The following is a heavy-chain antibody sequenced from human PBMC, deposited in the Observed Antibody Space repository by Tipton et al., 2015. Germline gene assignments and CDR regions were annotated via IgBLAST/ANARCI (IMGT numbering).Heavy chain of an antibody. CDR1: GYTFSTYG. Sequence: QSGPEVKKPGASMKVSCKASGYTFSTYGISWVRQAPGQGLEWMGWISPYNGNTYSAEMLQGRITLTTDMSTSTVYMELRSLRSDDTAVYYCARGGYYDVSNGDFRGYQHYVLDVWGQGTTVAVSS. CDR2: ISPYNGNT. D-gene: IGHD3-3*01. J-gene: IGHJ6*02. CDR3: ARGGYYDVSNGDFRGYQHYVLDV. V-gene: IGHV1-18*01.